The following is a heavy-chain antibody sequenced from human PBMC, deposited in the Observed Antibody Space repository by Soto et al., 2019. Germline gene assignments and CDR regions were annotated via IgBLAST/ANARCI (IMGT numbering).Heavy chain of an antibody. D-gene: IGHD3-10*01. CDR3: ARDYNMGSFDY. CDR1: GGSISSYY. J-gene: IGHJ4*02. Sequence: SETLSLTCTVSGGSISSYYWSWIRQPPGKGLEWIGYIYYSGSTNYNPSLKSRVTISVDTSKNQFSLKLSSVTAADTAVNYCARDYNMGSFDYWGQGTLVTVSS. V-gene: IGHV4-59*01. CDR2: IYYSGST.